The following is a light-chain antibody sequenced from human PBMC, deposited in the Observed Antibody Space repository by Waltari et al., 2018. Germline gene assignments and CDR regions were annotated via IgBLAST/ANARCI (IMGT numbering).Light chain of an antibody. CDR2: LAA. J-gene: IGKJ3*01. Sequence: EIVLSQSPLSLPVTPGETVSISCRSSQRLQHSSGYTFLNWYVQKSGRPPQLLIYLAASRATGVPDRFSGTGSGTDFTLTINTVEAEDVVIYYCMEDVESPRMTFGPGTRVDLK. CDR3: MEDVESPRMT. CDR1: QRLQHSSGYTF. V-gene: IGKV2-28*01.